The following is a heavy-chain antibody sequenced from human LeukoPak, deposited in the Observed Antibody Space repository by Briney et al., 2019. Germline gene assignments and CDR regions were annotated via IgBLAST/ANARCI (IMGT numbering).Heavy chain of an antibody. V-gene: IGHV3-21*04. CDR3: AKGGYSSGRYFYYYMDV. Sequence: GGSLRLSCAASGFTFSSYSMNWVRQAPGKGLEWVSSISSSSSYIYYADSVKGRFTISRDNSKNTVYLQMNNLRAEDTAVYYCAKGGYSSGRYFYYYMDVWGEGTTVTVSS. CDR1: GFTFSSYS. J-gene: IGHJ6*03. CDR2: ISSSSSYI. D-gene: IGHD5-18*01.